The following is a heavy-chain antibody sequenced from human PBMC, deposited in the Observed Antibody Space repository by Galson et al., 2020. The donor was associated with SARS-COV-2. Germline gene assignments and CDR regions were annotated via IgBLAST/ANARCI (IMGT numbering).Heavy chain of an antibody. CDR1: GFTFSSYG. CDR2: ISYDGSNK. V-gene: IGHV3-30*18. CDR3: AKDPEAVAGPIDY. D-gene: IGHD6-19*01. J-gene: IGHJ4*02. Sequence: GSLRLSCAASGFTFSSYGMHWVRQAPGKGLEWVAVISYDGSNKYYADSVKGRFTISRDNSKNTLYLQMNSLRAEDTAVYYCAKDPEAVAGPIDYWGQGTLVTVSS.